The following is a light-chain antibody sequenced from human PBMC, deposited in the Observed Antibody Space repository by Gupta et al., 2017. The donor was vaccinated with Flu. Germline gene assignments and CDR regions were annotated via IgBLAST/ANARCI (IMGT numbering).Light chain of an antibody. Sequence: EIVMTQSPATLPVSPGERATLSCTASQSVSSNLAWYQQKPGQAPRLLIYGASTRATGIPARFSGSGSGTEFTLTISSLQSEDFAVYYCQQYNNWPPLTFGQRTKLEIK. CDR3: QQYNNWPPLT. J-gene: IGKJ2*01. V-gene: IGKV3-15*01. CDR1: QSVSSN. CDR2: GAS.